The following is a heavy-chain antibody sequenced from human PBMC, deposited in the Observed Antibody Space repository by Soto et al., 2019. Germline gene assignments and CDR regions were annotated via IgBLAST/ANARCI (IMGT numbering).Heavy chain of an antibody. J-gene: IGHJ5*02. CDR3: AAVPGYGDANWFDP. D-gene: IGHD4-17*01. CDR1: NHTFTNYG. CDR2: IGAYSSNT. V-gene: IGHV1-18*01. Sequence: QVQLVQSGAEVKKPGASVKVSCKASNHTFTNYGITWVRQAPGQGLEWMGWIGAYSSNTNYAQQFQGRVTMTTEKXXRTVYMELRSLRSDDTAVYYCAAVPGYGDANWFDPWGQGTLVTVSS.